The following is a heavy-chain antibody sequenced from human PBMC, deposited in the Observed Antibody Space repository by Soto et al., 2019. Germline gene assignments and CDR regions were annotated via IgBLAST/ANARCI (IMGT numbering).Heavy chain of an antibody. D-gene: IGHD6-13*01. J-gene: IGHJ4*02. CDR1: GGSISNYY. V-gene: IGHV4-59*12. CDR2: IYYSGST. CDR3: ARGGIAAAAPPDY. Sequence: PSETLSLTCTVSGGSISNYYCSWIRQPPGKGLEWIGYIYYSGSTNYNPSLKSRVTISVDTSKNQFSLKLSSVTAADTAVYYCARGGIAAAAPPDYWGQGTLVTVSS.